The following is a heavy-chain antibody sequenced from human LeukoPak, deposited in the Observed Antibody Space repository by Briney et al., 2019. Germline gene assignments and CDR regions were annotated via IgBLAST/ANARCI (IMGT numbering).Heavy chain of an antibody. V-gene: IGHV4-59*01. Sequence: SETLSLTCTVSGGSISTYYWTWIRQPPGKGLEWIGYLYYSGTTDYNPSLKSRVTISGGTSKNQFSLKLTSVTAADTAVYYCARLLGGDPYYMDVWGEGTTVTVSS. CDR2: LYYSGTT. D-gene: IGHD3-3*01. J-gene: IGHJ6*03. CDR3: ARLLGGDPYYMDV. CDR1: GGSISTYY.